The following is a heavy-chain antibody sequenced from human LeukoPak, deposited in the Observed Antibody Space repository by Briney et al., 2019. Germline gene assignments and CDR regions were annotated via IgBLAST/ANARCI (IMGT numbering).Heavy chain of an antibody. CDR1: GFTFDDYA. CDR3: AKAGVAGTRFDY. J-gene: IGHJ4*02. D-gene: IGHD6-19*01. Sequence: GGSLRLSCAASGFTFDDYAMHWVRQAPGKGLEWVSGISWNSGSIGYADSVKGRFTISRDNAKNSLYLQMNSLRAEDTALYYCAKAGVAGTRFDYWGQGPWSPSPQ. CDR2: ISWNSGSI. V-gene: IGHV3-9*01.